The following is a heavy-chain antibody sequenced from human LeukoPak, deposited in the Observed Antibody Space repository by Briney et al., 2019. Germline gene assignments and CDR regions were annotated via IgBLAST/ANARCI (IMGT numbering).Heavy chain of an antibody. Sequence: GGSLRLSCAASGFTFSSYWMSWVRQAPGKGLDWVTKIKQDGSGKYYVDSVKGGFTISRDNAENSLYLQMNSLRVEDTAVYYRARSDFWSGYHRGYFDYWGQGTLVTVSS. CDR2: IKQDGSGK. D-gene: IGHD3-3*01. J-gene: IGHJ4*02. CDR3: ARSDFWSGYHRGYFDY. CDR1: GFTFSSYW. V-gene: IGHV3-7*05.